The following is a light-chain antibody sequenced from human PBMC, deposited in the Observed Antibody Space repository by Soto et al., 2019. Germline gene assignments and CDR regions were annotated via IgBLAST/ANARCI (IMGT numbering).Light chain of an antibody. V-gene: IGKV1-5*01. Sequence: DIQMTQSPSSVSASVGDRVTITCRASHSISSWLAWYQQKPGKAPKLLIYDASSLESGVPSRFSGSGSGTEFTLTISSLQPDDFATYYCQQYNSYTWTFGQGTKVDIK. J-gene: IGKJ1*01. CDR1: HSISSW. CDR2: DAS. CDR3: QQYNSYTWT.